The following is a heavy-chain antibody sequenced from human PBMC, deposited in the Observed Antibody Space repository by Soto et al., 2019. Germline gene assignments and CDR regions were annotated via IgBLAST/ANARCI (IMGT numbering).Heavy chain of an antibody. CDR3: ARDRITGTSRNWFDP. D-gene: IGHD1-7*01. Sequence: SETLSLTCTVSGGSISSYYWSWIRQPPGKGLEWIGYIYYSGSTNYNPSLKSRVTISVDTSKNQFSLKLSSVTAADTAVYYCARDRITGTSRNWFDPWGQGTLVT. CDR1: GGSISSYY. CDR2: IYYSGST. J-gene: IGHJ5*02. V-gene: IGHV4-59*01.